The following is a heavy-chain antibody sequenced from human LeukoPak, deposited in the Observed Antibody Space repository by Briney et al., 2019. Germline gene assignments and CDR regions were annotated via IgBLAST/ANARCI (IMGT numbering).Heavy chain of an antibody. CDR3: ASCSGGSCRRGTRYYYYMDV. V-gene: IGHV4-38-2*01. CDR1: GYSISSGYY. CDR2: IYHSGST. J-gene: IGHJ6*03. Sequence: SETRSLTCAVSGYSISSGYYWGWIRQPPGKGLEWIGSIYHSGSTYYNPSLKSRATISVGTSKNQFSLKLSSVTAADTAVYYCASCSGGSCRRGTRYYYYMDVWGKGTTVTVSS. D-gene: IGHD2-15*01.